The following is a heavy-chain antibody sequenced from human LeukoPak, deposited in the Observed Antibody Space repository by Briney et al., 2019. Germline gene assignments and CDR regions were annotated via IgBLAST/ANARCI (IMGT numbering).Heavy chain of an antibody. Sequence: GGSLRLSCAASGFTFSDYWMTWVRQAPGKGLEWLANIKTDGSEKYYVDSVKGRFTISRDNANNSLYLQMNSLRVEDTAVYYCARGSAARDFAFDIWGQGTMVTVSS. CDR1: GFTFSDYW. CDR2: IKTDGSEK. J-gene: IGHJ3*02. V-gene: IGHV3-7*01. D-gene: IGHD6-6*01. CDR3: ARGSAARDFAFDI.